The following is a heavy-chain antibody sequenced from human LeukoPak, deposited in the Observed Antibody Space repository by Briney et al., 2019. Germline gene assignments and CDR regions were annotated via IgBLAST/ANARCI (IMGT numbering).Heavy chain of an antibody. CDR3: ARSNCSSNSCYSKHFDS. V-gene: IGHV3-66*01. Sequence: GGSLRLSCAAAGFTVNSNYMSWVRQAPGKGLEWVSLIYSDGSTYYADSVKGRFTISRDNSKDTLYLQMNSLRTEDTAVHYCARSNCSSNSCYSKHFDSWGRGTLVTVSS. D-gene: IGHD2-2*01. J-gene: IGHJ4*02. CDR1: GFTVNSNY. CDR2: IYSDGST.